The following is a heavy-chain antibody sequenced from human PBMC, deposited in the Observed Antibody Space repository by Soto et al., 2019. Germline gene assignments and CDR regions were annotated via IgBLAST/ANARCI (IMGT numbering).Heavy chain of an antibody. CDR2: ISGSGGST. Sequence: EVQLLASGGGLVQPGGSLRLSCAASGFTFSSYAMSWVRKSPGKDLEWVSAISGSGGSTYYADSVKGRFTISRDNSKITLYLQMNSLRAEGTAVYYWAKDLNWAVAGPLDYWGQGSLVTVS. J-gene: IGHJ4*02. CDR3: AKDLNWAVAGPLDY. CDR1: GFTFSSYA. V-gene: IGHV3-23*01. D-gene: IGHD6-19*01.